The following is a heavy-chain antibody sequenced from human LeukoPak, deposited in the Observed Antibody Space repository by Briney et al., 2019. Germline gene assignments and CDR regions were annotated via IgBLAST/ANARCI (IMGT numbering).Heavy chain of an antibody. CDR3: ASASYYYDSSGYYSY. D-gene: IGHD3-22*01. CDR1: GYSFTSYW. V-gene: IGHV5-51*01. J-gene: IGHJ4*02. Sequence: GESLKISCKGFGYSFTSYWIGWVRQMPGKGLEWMGIIYPGDSDTRYSPSFQGQVTISADKSISTAYLQWSSLKASDTAMYYCASASYYYDSSGYYSYWGQGTLVTVSS. CDR2: IYPGDSDT.